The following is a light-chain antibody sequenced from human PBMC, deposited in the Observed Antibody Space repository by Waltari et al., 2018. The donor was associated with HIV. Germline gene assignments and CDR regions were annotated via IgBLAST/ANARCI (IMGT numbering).Light chain of an antibody. Sequence: SSELTQDPDVSVALGQTLKITCQGDRLRTYYSNWYQQKPGQAPVLVRHDKNKRPSGVPDRFSGSSSGSTASLTITGAQAEDEAVYYCHSRDSSGYSYVFGTGTQVTVL. J-gene: IGLJ1*01. V-gene: IGLV3-19*01. CDR1: RLRTYY. CDR2: DKN. CDR3: HSRDSSGYSYV.